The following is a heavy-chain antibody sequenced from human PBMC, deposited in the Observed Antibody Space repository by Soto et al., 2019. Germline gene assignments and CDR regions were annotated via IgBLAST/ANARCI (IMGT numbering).Heavy chain of an antibody. D-gene: IGHD6-19*01. CDR3: ARRKQWLVRNWFDP. CDR2: INHSGST. Sequence: QVQLQQWGAGLLKPSETLSLTCAVYGGSFSGYYWSWIRQPPGKGLEWIGEINHSGSTNYNPSLKSRVTISVDTSKHQFSLKLSSVTAADTAVYYCARRKQWLVRNWFDPWGQGTLLTVSS. V-gene: IGHV4-34*01. J-gene: IGHJ5*02. CDR1: GGSFSGYY.